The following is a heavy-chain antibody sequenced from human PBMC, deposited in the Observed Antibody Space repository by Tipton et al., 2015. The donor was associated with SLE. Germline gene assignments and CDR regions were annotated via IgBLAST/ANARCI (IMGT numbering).Heavy chain of an antibody. CDR1: GGSISSYY. D-gene: IGHD3-22*01. CDR3: ARTLYYYDSSVYSRYFDI. J-gene: IGHJ2*01. V-gene: IGHV4-59*01. CDR2: IYYRGST. Sequence: TLSLTCTVSGGSISSYYWSWIRQPPGKGLEWIGYIYYRGSTNYSPSPKSRVSMSVDRSKNQFSLKLSSVTAADTAMYYCARTLYYYDSSVYSRYFDIWGRGTLVTVSS.